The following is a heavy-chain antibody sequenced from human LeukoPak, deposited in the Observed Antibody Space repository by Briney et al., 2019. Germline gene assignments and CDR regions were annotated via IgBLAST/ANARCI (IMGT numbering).Heavy chain of an antibody. V-gene: IGHV3-33*06. D-gene: IGHD5-24*01. Sequence: GGSMRPSCAAYGFTFSSYGMHWVRQAPGKGLEWVAVIWYDGSNKYYVDSGKGRFTIARENCKTTLCLQMNGLRAEDTAVYYCAKARTHESDGFNLLFLDFDYWGQGALVTVSS. CDR1: GFTFSSYG. CDR3: AKARTHESDGFNLLFLDFDY. J-gene: IGHJ4*02. CDR2: IWYDGSNK.